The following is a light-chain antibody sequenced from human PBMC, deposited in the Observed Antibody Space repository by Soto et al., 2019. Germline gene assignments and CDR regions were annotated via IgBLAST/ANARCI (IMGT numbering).Light chain of an antibody. J-gene: IGLJ3*02. CDR3: YSYAGSRTGV. CDR2: EGS. Sequence: QSALTQPASVSGSPGQSITISCTGTSSDVGSYNLVSWYQQHPGKAPKLMIYEGSKRPSGVSNRLSGSTAGNTASLTISGLQAEDEVDYYCYSYAGSRTGVFGGGTKPTV. CDR1: SSDVGSYNL. V-gene: IGLV2-23*01.